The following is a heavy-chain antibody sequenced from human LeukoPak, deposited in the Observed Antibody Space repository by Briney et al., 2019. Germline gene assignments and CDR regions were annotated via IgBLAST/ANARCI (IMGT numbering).Heavy chain of an antibody. Sequence: GGSLRLSCAASGFTFSSYTMNWVRQAPGKGLEWVSSITSSSTYIYYADSVKGRFTISRDNAQNSLYLQMSSLRAEDTAVYYCARHVVAVAFDYWGQGTLVTVSS. D-gene: IGHD3-22*01. J-gene: IGHJ4*02. V-gene: IGHV3-21*01. CDR3: ARHVVAVAFDY. CDR1: GFTFSSYT. CDR2: ITSSSTYI.